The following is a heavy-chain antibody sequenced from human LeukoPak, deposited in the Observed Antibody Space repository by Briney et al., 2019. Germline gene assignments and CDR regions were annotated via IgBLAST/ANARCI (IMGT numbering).Heavy chain of an antibody. CDR3: AREEGGNYFDA. Sequence: GGSLRLSCAASGFTFNKYWLTWVRQAPGKGLEWVSYIGSSGTTIYYADSVKGRFTISRDNAKNSLYLQMNSLRAEDTAVYYCAREEGGNYFDAWGQGTLVTVSS. J-gene: IGHJ4*02. V-gene: IGHV3-48*03. D-gene: IGHD1-26*01. CDR2: IGSSGTTI. CDR1: GFTFNKYW.